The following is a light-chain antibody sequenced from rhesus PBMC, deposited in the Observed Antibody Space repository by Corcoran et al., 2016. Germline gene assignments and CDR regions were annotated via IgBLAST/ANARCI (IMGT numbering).Light chain of an antibody. V-gene: IGKV1-33*02. CDR3: QHDYSIPPT. CDR1: QGITND. CDR2: AAS. Sequence: DIQMTQSPSSLSASVGDRVTITCRASQGITNDLAWYQQKPGEPPKLLIYAASSLKSGIPSRFSGSGSGSDFTLTISSLQSEDFATYYCQHDYSIPPTFGQGTKVEIK. J-gene: IGKJ1*01.